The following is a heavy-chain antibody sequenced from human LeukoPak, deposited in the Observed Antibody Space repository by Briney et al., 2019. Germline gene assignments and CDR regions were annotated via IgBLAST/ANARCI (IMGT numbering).Heavy chain of an antibody. CDR3: ARDGAAAGRTFDY. CDR2: ISAYSGNT. Sequence: ASVKVSCKASGYTFANYGISWVRQAPGQGLEWVGWISAYSGNTNSAQKLQGRVTMTTGTSTSTAYMELRSLRSDDTALYYCARDGAAAGRTFDYWGQGTLVTVSS. D-gene: IGHD6-13*01. J-gene: IGHJ4*02. V-gene: IGHV1-18*01. CDR1: GYTFANYG.